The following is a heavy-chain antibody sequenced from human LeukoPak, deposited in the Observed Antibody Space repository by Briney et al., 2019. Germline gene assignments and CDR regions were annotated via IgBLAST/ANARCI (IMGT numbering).Heavy chain of an antibody. D-gene: IGHD3-10*01. CDR3: ARGIWFGEIHWYFDL. CDR1: GGSISSGGYS. CDR2: IYHSGST. J-gene: IGHJ2*01. Sequence: KSSETLSLTCAVSGGSISSGGYSRSWIRQPPGKGLEWIGYIYHSGSTYYNPSLKSRVTISVDRSKNQFSLKLSSVTAADTAVYYCARGIWFGEIHWYFDLWGRGTLVTVSS. V-gene: IGHV4-30-2*01.